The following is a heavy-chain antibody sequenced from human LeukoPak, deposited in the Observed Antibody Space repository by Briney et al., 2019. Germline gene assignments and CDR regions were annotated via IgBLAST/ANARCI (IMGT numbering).Heavy chain of an antibody. V-gene: IGHV3-30*02. D-gene: IGHD2-2*01. CDR3: AKDSDDIVVVPAAMTLDY. J-gene: IGHJ4*02. CDR1: GFTFSSYG. CDR2: IRYDGSNK. Sequence: PGGSLRLSCAASGFTFSSYGMHWVRQAPGKGLEWVAFIRYDGSNKYYADSVKGRFTISRDNSKNTLYLQMNSLRAEDTAVYYCAKDSDDIVVVPAAMTLDYWGQGTLVTVS.